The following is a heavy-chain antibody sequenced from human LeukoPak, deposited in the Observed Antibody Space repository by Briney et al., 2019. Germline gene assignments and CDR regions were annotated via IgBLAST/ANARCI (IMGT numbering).Heavy chain of an antibody. J-gene: IGHJ4*02. CDR2: IYHSGST. CDR1: GGSISSGYY. V-gene: IGHV4-38-2*02. Sequence: SETLSLTCTVSGGSISSGYYWGWIRQPPGKGLEWIGSIYHSGSTYYNPSLKSRVTISVDTSKNQFSLKLSSVTAADTAVYYCAREGGYDSSPGWGQGTLVTVSS. CDR3: AREGGYDSSPG. D-gene: IGHD3-22*01.